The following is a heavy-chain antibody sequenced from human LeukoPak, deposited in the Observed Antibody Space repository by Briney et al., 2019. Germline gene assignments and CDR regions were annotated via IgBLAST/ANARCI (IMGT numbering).Heavy chain of an antibody. D-gene: IGHD3-22*01. J-gene: IGHJ5*02. Sequence: SETLSLTCTVSGGSFTSGAYYWSWIRQPPGKGLEWIGFMYHGGNTYYNPSLKSRVTISEDTSKSQFSLKLSSVTAADTAVYYCARRAYDSFWFDPWGQGTLVTVSS. CDR3: ARRAYDSFWFDP. CDR2: MYHGGNT. V-gene: IGHV4-30-2*01. CDR1: GGSFTSGAYY.